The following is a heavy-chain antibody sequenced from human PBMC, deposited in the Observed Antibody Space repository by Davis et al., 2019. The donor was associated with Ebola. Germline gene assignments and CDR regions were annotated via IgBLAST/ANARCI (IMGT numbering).Heavy chain of an antibody. CDR3: ARVLADDGVDY. CDR2: IYYSGST. Sequence: MPSATLSLTCGFSGGSISSSSHYWGWIRQPPGKGLEWIGNIYYSGSTYYNPSLKSRVAMSVDTSKNQFSLKLSSATAADTAVYYCARVLADDGVDYWGQGTLVTVSS. D-gene: IGHD3-16*01. J-gene: IGHJ4*02. CDR1: GGSISSSSHY. V-gene: IGHV4-39*01.